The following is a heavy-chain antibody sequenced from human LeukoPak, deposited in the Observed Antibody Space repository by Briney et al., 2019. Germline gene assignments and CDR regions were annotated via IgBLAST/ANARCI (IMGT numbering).Heavy chain of an antibody. J-gene: IGHJ4*02. Sequence: SETLSLTCTVSGGSISTSDYYWTWIRQPPGEALEWIGSVHYIGTTYSSPSLKSRVTMSVDPSKNQFSLKLTSVTAADTAVYYCGRITIFGVVDYWGQGTLVTVSS. CDR1: GGSISTSDYY. CDR3: GRITIFGVVDY. CDR2: VHYIGTT. V-gene: IGHV4-39*01. D-gene: IGHD3-3*01.